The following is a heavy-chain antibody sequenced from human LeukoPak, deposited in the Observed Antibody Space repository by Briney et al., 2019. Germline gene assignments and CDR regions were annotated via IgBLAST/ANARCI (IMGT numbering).Heavy chain of an antibody. CDR3: ARSPIVPAAIDGMDV. J-gene: IGHJ6*04. D-gene: IGHD2-2*01. CDR1: GGSISSGGYY. CDR2: IYYSGST. V-gene: IGHV4-31*03. Sequence: SQTLPLTCTVSGGSISSGGYYWSWIRQRPGKGLEWIGYIYYSGSTYYNPSLKSRVTISVDTSKNQFSLKLSSVTAADTAVYYCARSPIVPAAIDGMDVWGKGTTVTVSS.